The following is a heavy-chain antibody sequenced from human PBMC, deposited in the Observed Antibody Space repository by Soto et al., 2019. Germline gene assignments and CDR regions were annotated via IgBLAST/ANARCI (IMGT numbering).Heavy chain of an antibody. Sequence: EVQLVESGGGLVQPGRSLRLSCAASGFTFDDYAMHWVRQAPGKGLEWVSGISWNSGSIGYADSVKGRFTISRDNAKNSLYLQMNSLRAEDTALYYCAKSIAVAGNWFDPWGQGTLVTVSS. CDR1: GFTFDDYA. CDR3: AKSIAVAGNWFDP. V-gene: IGHV3-9*01. D-gene: IGHD6-19*01. J-gene: IGHJ5*02. CDR2: ISWNSGSI.